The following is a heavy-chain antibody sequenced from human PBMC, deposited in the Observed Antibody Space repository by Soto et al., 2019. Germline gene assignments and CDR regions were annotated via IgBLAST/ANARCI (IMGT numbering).Heavy chain of an antibody. V-gene: IGHV3-23*01. D-gene: IGHD6-19*01. J-gene: IGHJ4*02. Sequence: GGPLRLSCTGSGFTFSNYAMSWVRQAPGKGLEWVSSITGSGGGTYYADSVKGRFTISRDNSKNTLYLQMNNLRAEDTAVYYCAKDWDIAVAGSDYWGQGIAVTVSS. CDR3: AKDWDIAVAGSDY. CDR1: GFTFSNYA. CDR2: ITGSGGGT.